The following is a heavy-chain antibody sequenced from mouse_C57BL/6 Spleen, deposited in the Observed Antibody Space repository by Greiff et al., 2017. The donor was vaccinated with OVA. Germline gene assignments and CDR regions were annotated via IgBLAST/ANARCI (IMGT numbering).Heavy chain of an antibody. D-gene: IGHD2-2*01. CDR1: GFTFSNYW. J-gene: IGHJ3*01. CDR3: TGVRAWFAY. CDR2: IRLKSDNYAT. V-gene: IGHV6-3*01. Sequence: EVKLQESGGGLVQPGGSMKLSCVASGFTFSNYWMNWVRQSPEKGLEWVAQIRLKSDNYATHYAESVKGRFTISRDDSKSSVYLQMNNLRAEDTGIYYCTGVRAWFAYWGQGTLVTVSA.